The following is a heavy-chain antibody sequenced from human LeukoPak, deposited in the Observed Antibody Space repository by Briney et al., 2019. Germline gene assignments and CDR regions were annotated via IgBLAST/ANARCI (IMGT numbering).Heavy chain of an antibody. D-gene: IGHD2-2*01. J-gene: IGHJ4*02. CDR3: ARDIIVVVPAAELFFDY. CDR2: ISAYNGNT. V-gene: IGHV1-18*01. CDR1: GYTFTSYD. Sequence: ASVTVSFKASGYTFTSYDINWVRQAPGQGVEWMGWISAYNGNTNYAQKLQGRVTMTTDTSTSTAYMELRSLRSDDTAVYYCARDIIVVVPAAELFFDYWGQGTLVTVSS.